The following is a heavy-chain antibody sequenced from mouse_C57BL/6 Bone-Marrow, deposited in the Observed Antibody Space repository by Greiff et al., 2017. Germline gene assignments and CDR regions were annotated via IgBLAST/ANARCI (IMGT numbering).Heavy chain of an antibody. Sequence: VQLQQSGPALVKPGVSVKISCQASGYAFSSSWMNWVKQRPGKGLEWIGRIYPGDGDTNYNGKFKGKATLTADKSSSTAYMQLSSLTSEDSAVYFCARREGSSYRWFAYWGQGTLVTVAA. CDR3: ARREGSSYRWFAY. V-gene: IGHV1-82*01. D-gene: IGHD1-1*01. J-gene: IGHJ3*01. CDR2: IYPGDGDT. CDR1: GYAFSSSW.